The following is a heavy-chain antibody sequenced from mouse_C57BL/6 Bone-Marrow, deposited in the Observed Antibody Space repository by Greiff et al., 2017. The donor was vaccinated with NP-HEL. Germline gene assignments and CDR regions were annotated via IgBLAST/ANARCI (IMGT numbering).Heavy chain of an antibody. CDR1: GYAFSSYW. CDR2: IYPGDGDT. Sequence: VQLQESGAELVKPGASVKISCKASGYAFSSYWMNWVKQRPGKGLEWIGQIYPGDGDTNYNGKFKGKATLTADKSSSTAYMQLSSLTSEDSAVYFCARGLLRTFYAMDYWGQGTSVTVSS. J-gene: IGHJ4*01. V-gene: IGHV1-80*01. CDR3: ARGLLRTFYAMDY.